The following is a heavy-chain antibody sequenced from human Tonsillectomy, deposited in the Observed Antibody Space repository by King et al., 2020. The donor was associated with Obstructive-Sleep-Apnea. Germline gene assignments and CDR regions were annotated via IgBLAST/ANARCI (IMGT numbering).Heavy chain of an antibody. D-gene: IGHD3-22*01. CDR3: ARSWKGRFTISRENAKNSLYLQMNSLRVEDTAVYYCARRGEIAVAGIVSY. CDR2: LGSPSSTI. V-gene: IGHV3-48*04. CDR1: GFPFRSSR. J-gene: IGHJ4*02. Sequence: PLVPSGGGLVPPGGSLSLSCVPSGFPFRSSRLNWVRPAPGKGLEWLSYLGSPSSTIYSAASVPGRFTLSIDPAKPSLYLQMHSLTVAATAVYYCARSWKGRFTISRENAKNSLYLQMNSLRVEDTAVYYCARRGEIAVAGIVSYWGRGSLVTGSA.